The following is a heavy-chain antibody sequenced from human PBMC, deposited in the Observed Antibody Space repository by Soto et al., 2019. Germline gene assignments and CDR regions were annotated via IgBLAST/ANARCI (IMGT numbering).Heavy chain of an antibody. CDR2: ITWNGGTI. CDR1: GFAFDDYV. D-gene: IGHD6-13*01. V-gene: IGHV3-9*01. J-gene: IGHJ5*02. Sequence: PGGSLRLSCAASGFAFDDYVMHWGRQPPGRGVEWVSGITWNGGTIRYVDSVKGRFTISRDNAENSLYLQMNSLRPEDTAVYYCAKGGSAALIAPSGRDNWFDPWGQGTQVTVSS. CDR3: AKGGSAALIAPSGRDNWFDP.